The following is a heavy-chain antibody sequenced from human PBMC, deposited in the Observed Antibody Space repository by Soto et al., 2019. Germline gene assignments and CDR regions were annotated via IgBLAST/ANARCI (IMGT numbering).Heavy chain of an antibody. V-gene: IGHV1-2*02. Sequence: QLHLVQSGAVVKKPGASVTVSCSASGYPVTAYYMHWVRQAPGRGLEWMGGINPATGAAKYTQTLQGRVTMTRDTSTSTVFMELGGLTSEDTAVFYCASGGGVGVAGSAAFDMWGQGTLVTVSS. D-gene: IGHD3-3*01. CDR3: ASGGGVGVAGSAAFDM. CDR1: GYPVTAYY. J-gene: IGHJ3*02. CDR2: INPATGAA.